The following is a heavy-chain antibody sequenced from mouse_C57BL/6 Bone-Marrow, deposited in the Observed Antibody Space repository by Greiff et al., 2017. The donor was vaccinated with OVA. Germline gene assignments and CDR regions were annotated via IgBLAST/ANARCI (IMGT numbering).Heavy chain of an antibody. Sequence: EVMLVESGGGLVQPGESLKLSCESNEYEFPSHDMSWVRKTPEKRLELVAAINSDGGSTYYPDTMERRFIISRDNTKKTLYLQMSSLRSEDTALYYCGRQGGLGDAMDYWGQGTSVTVSS. CDR1: EYEFPSHD. V-gene: IGHV5-2*03. J-gene: IGHJ4*01. D-gene: IGHD3-3*01. CDR3: GRQGGLGDAMDY. CDR2: INSDGGST.